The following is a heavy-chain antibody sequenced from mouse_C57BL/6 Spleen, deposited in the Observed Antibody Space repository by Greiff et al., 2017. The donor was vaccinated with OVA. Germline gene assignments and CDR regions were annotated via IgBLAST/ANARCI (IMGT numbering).Heavy chain of an antibody. D-gene: IGHD1-2*01. CDR3: ASFSGWALDY. Sequence: VQLKESGPGLVKPSQSLSLTCSVTGYSITSGYYWNWIRQFPGNKLEWMGYISYDGSNNYNPSLKNRISITRDTSKNQFFLKLNSVTTEDTATYYCASFSGWALDYWGQGTTLTVSS. CDR2: ISYDGSN. V-gene: IGHV3-6*01. CDR1: GYSITSGYY. J-gene: IGHJ2*01.